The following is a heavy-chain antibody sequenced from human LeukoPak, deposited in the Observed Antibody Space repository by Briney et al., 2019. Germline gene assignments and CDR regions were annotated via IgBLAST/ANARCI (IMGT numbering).Heavy chain of an antibody. Sequence: PGGSPRLSCVVSGISLSNYAMTWVRQAPGKGLEWVSYISERGGSTTYADSVKGRFTISRDTSLNTLYLQVNNLRAEDTAVYFCAKRGVVIRGILVIGYHQEAYHYDFWGQGVLVTVSS. D-gene: IGHD3-10*01. J-gene: IGHJ4*02. V-gene: IGHV3-23*01. CDR1: GISLSNYA. CDR2: ISERGGST. CDR3: AKRGVVIRGILVIGYHQEAYHYDF.